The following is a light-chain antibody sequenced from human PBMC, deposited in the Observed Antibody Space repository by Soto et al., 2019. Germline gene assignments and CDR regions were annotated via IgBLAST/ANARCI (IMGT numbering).Light chain of an antibody. CDR3: QQRSNWPKT. CDR2: DAS. V-gene: IGKV3-11*01. CDR1: QSVSSY. Sequence: ETVLTQSPATLSLSPGERATLSCRASQSVSSYLAWYQQKPGQAPRLLIYDASNRATGIPARFSGSGSGTVFTLTISSLEPEDFAVYYCQQRSNWPKTFGQGTKLDIK. J-gene: IGKJ2*01.